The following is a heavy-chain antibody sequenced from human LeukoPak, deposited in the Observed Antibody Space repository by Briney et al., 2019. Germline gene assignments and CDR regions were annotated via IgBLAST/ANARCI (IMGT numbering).Heavy chain of an antibody. D-gene: IGHD6-13*01. CDR2: IYPGDSDT. CDR3: ARPSSSWYDNFDY. CDR1: GYSFTSYW. V-gene: IGHV5-51*01. Sequence: GESLKISCKGSGYSFTSYWIGWVRQMPGKGLEWMGVIYPGDSDTRYSPSLQGQVTISADKSISTAYLQWSSLKASDTAMYYCARPSSSWYDNFDYWGQGTLVTVSS. J-gene: IGHJ4*02.